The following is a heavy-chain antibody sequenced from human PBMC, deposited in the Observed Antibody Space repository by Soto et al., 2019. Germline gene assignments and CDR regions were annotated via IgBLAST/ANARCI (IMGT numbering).Heavy chain of an antibody. CDR3: ARDYDDSSGYPNWFDP. Sequence: GASVKVSCKASGYTFTSYDINWVRQATGQGLEWMGWMNPNSGNTGYAQKFQGRVTMTRNTSISTAYMELSSLRSEDTAVYYCARDYDDSSGYPNWFDPWGQGTLVTVSS. J-gene: IGHJ5*02. D-gene: IGHD3-22*01. CDR1: GYTFTSYD. V-gene: IGHV1-8*01. CDR2: MNPNSGNT.